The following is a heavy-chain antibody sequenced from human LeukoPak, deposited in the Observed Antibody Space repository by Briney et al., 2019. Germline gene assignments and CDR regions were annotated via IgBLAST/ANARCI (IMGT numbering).Heavy chain of an antibody. CDR1: GGSISSGDYY. CDR2: IYYSGST. CDR3: ARAYYDSSGPWYFDL. V-gene: IGHV4-30-4*08. Sequence: SETPSLTCTVSGGSISSGDYYWSWIRQPPGKGLEWIGYIYYSGSTYYNPSLKSRVTITVDTSKNQVSLKLSSVTAADTAVYYCARAYYDSSGPWYFDLWGRGTLVTVSS. J-gene: IGHJ2*01. D-gene: IGHD3-22*01.